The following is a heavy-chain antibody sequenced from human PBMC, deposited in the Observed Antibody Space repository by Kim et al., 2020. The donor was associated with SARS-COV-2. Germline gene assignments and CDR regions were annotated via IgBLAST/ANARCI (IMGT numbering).Heavy chain of an antibody. CDR2: GSKK. CDR3: AKAEAYDY. J-gene: IGHJ4*02. Sequence: GSKKNDADPVKGRFTISRDNSKNTLYLQMNSLRAEDTAVYYCAKAEAYDYWGQGTLVTVSS. V-gene: IGHV3-30*02.